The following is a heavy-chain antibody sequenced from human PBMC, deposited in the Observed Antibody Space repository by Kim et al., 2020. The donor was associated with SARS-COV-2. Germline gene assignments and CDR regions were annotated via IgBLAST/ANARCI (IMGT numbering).Heavy chain of an antibody. V-gene: IGHV1-18*01. CDR1: GYSFTSNG. J-gene: IGHJ4*02. CDR3: ARGKAGCSSLTCRPYVDY. Sequence: ASVKVSCKASGYSFTSNGIGWVRQAPGQGLDWMGWISPYSGNTNYAQKFQGRVTMTTDTSTSTAYMELRSLRSDDTAVYYCARGKAGCSSLTCRPYVDYWGQGTLVTLPS. CDR2: ISPYSGNT. D-gene: IGHD2-2*01.